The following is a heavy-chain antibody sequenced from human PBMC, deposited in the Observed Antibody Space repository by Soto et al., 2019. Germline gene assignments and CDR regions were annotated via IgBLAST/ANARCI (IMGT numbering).Heavy chain of an antibody. V-gene: IGHV3-23*01. CDR2: ISGSGGST. CDR3: AKILRFNRTPDAIDI. Sequence: GGSLRLSYAGSGFSFNTYAMTWVRQAPGKGLEWVSHISGSGGSTDYAESVQGRFTISRDNYKNTLFLQMNGLRTEDTAVYYCAKILRFNRTPDAIDISDPATNVTGSS. CDR1: GFSFNTYA. J-gene: IGHJ3*02.